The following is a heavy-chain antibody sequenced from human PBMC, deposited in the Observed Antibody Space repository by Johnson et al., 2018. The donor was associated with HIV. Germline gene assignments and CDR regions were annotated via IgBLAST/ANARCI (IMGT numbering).Heavy chain of an antibody. J-gene: IGHJ3*02. CDR3: ARASDAFDI. V-gene: IGHV3-30*19. CDR2: ISFDGSNK. CDR1: GFTFSSYG. Sequence: QVQLVESGGGVVQPGGSLRLSCAASGFTFSSYGMHWVRQAPGKGLEWVAVISFDGSNKYYTDSVTGRFTISRDNSKNTLYLQMNSLRAEDTAVYYCARASDAFDIWGQGTMVTVSS.